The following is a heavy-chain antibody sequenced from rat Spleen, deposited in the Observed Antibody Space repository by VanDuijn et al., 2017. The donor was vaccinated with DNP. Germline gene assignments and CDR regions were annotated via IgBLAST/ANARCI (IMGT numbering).Heavy chain of an antibody. V-gene: IGHV5S10*01. Sequence: EVQLVESGGGLVQPGRSLKLSCAASGFTFSDYNMAWVRQAPKKGLEWVATIIYDGSRTYYRDSVKGRFTISRDDAKSTLYLQMDSLRSEDTATYYCAKDKWFYSMDAWGQGVMVTVSS. CDR1: GFTFSDYN. D-gene: IGHD1-1*01. CDR2: IIYDGSRT. CDR3: AKDKWFYSMDA. J-gene: IGHJ4*01.